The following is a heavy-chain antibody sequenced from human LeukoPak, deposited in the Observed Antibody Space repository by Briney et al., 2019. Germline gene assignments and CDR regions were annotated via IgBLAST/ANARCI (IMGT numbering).Heavy chain of an antibody. CDR1: GYTFTSYA. J-gene: IGHJ6*03. CDR3: ARWSGSVTARNYYHYMDV. D-gene: IGHD6-6*01. V-gene: IGHV7-4-1*02. Sequence: ASVKVSCKASGYTFTSYAMNWVRQAPGQGLEWMGWINTNTGNPTYAQGFTGRFVFSLDTSVSTAYLQISSLKAEDTAVYYCARWSGSVTARNYYHYMDVWGEGTTVTVSS. CDR2: INTNTGNP.